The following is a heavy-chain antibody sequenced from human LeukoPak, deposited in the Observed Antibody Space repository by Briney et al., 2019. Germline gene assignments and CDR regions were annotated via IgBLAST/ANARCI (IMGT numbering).Heavy chain of an antibody. D-gene: IGHD5-18*01. J-gene: IGHJ4*02. V-gene: IGHV3-23*01. Sequence: GGSLRLSCAASGFTFSSYAMSWVRQAPGKGLEWVSTVSDSGGDTYYADSVKGRFTISRDNSKNTLYLQMNSLRAEDTAVYYCAKDQRTWIQLWSFDYWGQGTLVTVSS. CDR1: GFTFSSYA. CDR2: VSDSGGDT. CDR3: AKDQRTWIQLWSFDY.